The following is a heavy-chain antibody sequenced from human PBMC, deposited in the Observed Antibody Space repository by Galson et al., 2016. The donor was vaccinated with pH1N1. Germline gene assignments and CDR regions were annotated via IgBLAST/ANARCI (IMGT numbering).Heavy chain of an antibody. CDR1: GGSISSSIYY. CDR3: ARDRVALTGIFDY. CDR2: MYTSGTT. V-gene: IGHV4-61*02. D-gene: IGHD3-10*01. J-gene: IGHJ4*02. Sequence: TLSLTCTVSGGSISSSIYYWNWIRQPAGKGLEWIGRMYTSGTTTYIPSLESRVSITVDTSKNQFSLRLSSVTAAVTAVYFCARDRVALTGIFDYWGQGALVTVSS.